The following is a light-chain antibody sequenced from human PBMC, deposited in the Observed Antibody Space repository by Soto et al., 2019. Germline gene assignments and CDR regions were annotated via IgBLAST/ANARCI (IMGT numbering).Light chain of an antibody. CDR1: QSVSSN. J-gene: IGKJ4*01. Sequence: ERVMTQSPATLSVSPGGGATLSCRASQSVSSNLAWYQQKPGQAPRLLIYGASTRATGIPARFSGSGSGTEFTLTISSLKSEDFAVYYCQQYNNWPPLSFGGGTKVDIK. CDR2: GAS. V-gene: IGKV3-15*01. CDR3: QQYNNWPPLS.